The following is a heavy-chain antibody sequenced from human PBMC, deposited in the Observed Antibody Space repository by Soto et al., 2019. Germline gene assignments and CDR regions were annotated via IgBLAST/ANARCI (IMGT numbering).Heavy chain of an antibody. J-gene: IGHJ6*02. Sequence: GGSLRLSCAASGLTFSSYGMHWVRQAPGKGLEWVAVISYDGSNKYYADSVKGRFTISRDNSKNTLYLQMNSLRAEDTAVYYCARRGSAYDFWSGYPSRYYYGMDVWGQGTTVTVSS. CDR1: GLTFSSYG. V-gene: IGHV3-30*03. CDR2: ISYDGSNK. D-gene: IGHD3-3*01. CDR3: ARRGSAYDFWSGYPSRYYYGMDV.